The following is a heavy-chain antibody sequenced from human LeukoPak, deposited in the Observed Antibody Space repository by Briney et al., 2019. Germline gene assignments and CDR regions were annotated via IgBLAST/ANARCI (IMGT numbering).Heavy chain of an antibody. D-gene: IGHD2-2*03. CDR1: GYSFTSYW. V-gene: IGHV5-51*01. CDR2: IFPGDPDT. Sequence: GESLKISCKGSGYSFTSYWIGWVRQMPGKGLEWMGVIFPGDPDTTYSPSFQGQVSISADKSISTAYLQWSSLKASDTAMYYCARWISAGYFFDLWGQGTLVTVSS. J-gene: IGHJ4*02. CDR3: ARWISAGYFFDL.